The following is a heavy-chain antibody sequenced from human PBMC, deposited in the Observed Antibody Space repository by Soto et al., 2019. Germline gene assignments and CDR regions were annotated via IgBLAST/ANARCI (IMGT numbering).Heavy chain of an antibody. CDR1: GGSISSSSYY. D-gene: IGHD2-2*01. CDR2: IYYSGST. Sequence: SETLSLTCTVSGGSISSSSYYWGWIRQPPGKGLEWIGSIYYSGSTYYNPSLKSRVTISVDTSKNQFSLKLSSVTAADTAVYYCARNSIDTGSIYIDYWGQGTLVTVSS. J-gene: IGHJ4*02. CDR3: ARNSIDTGSIYIDY. V-gene: IGHV4-39*01.